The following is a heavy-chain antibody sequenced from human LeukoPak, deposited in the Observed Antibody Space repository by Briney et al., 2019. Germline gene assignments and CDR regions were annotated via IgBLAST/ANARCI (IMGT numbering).Heavy chain of an antibody. CDR3: ARVPIRRHYESTGYYYEDP. J-gene: IGHJ5*02. V-gene: IGHV1-18*01. D-gene: IGHD3-22*01. CDR2: ISAYNGNT. Sequence: ASVKVSCKASGYTFTSYGISWVRQAPGQGLEWMGWISAYNGNTNYAQKLQGRVTMTTDTSTSTAYMELRSLRFDDTAVYYCARVPIRRHYESTGYYYEDPWGQGTLVTVSS. CDR1: GYTFTSYG.